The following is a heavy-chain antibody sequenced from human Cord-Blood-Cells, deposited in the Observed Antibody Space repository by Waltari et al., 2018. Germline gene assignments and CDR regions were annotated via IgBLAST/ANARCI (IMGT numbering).Heavy chain of an antibody. CDR1: GFTFSSYW. J-gene: IGHJ4*02. Sequence: EVQLVESGGGLVQPGGSLRLSCAASGFTFSSYWLSWVRQAPGKGREGVANIKQEGGEKYYVDSVKGRVTISRDNAKNSLYLQMNSLGAEDTAVYYCARGAAARPNWGQGTLVTVSS. D-gene: IGHD6-6*01. CDR3: ARGAAARPN. V-gene: IGHV3-7*04. CDR2: IKQEGGEK.